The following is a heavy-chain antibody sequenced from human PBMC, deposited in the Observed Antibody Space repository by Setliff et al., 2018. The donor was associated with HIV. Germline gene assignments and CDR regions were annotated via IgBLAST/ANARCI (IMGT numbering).Heavy chain of an antibody. CDR1: GYSLTDLS. J-gene: IGHJ1*01. CDR2: FDPEDGET. D-gene: IGHD3-22*01. CDR3: ATIRAYYYDSSGQEYFQH. V-gene: IGHV1-24*01. Sequence: ASVKVSCKVSGYSLTDLSIHWVRQAPGKGLEWMGGFDPEDGETVYAQKLQGRVTMTEDTSTDAAYMELSSLRSEDTAMYYCATIRAYYYDSSGQEYFQHWGHGSLVTVSS.